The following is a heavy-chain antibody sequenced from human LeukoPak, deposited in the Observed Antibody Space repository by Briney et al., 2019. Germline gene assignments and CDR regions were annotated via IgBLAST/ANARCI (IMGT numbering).Heavy chain of an antibody. J-gene: IGHJ3*01. D-gene: IGHD3-16*01. CDR2: IYPGDSDT. Sequence: GESLKISCHGSGYRFDIYWIAWVRQMPGKGLEFIGFIYPGDSDTRYSPSFQGQVTMAADKSISTAYLHLKASDTAIYYCARRRLAQESIRPGIDAFDVWGQGTVVTVSA. CDR3: ARRRLAQESIRPGIDAFDV. V-gene: IGHV5-51*01. CDR1: GYRFDIYW.